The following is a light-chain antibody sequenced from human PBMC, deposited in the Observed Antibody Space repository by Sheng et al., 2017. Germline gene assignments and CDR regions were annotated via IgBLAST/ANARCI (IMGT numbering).Light chain of an antibody. Sequence: SYELTQPPSVSVSPGQTASITCSGDKLGDKYACWYQQKPGQSPVLVIYQDSKRPSGIPERFSGSNSGNTATLTISGAEAGDEADYHCQVWDSSSDHVVFGGGTKLTVL. CDR2: QDS. CDR1: KLGDKY. V-gene: IGLV3-1*01. J-gene: IGLJ2*01. CDR3: QVWDSSSDHVV.